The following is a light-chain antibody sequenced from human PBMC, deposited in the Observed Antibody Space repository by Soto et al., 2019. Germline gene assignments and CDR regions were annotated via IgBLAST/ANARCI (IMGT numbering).Light chain of an antibody. CDR2: AAS. CDR3: QQSYSTLWT. J-gene: IGKJ2*02. V-gene: IGKV1-39*01. CDR1: QSIRSY. Sequence: DIQMTQSPSSLSASVGDRVTITCRASQSIRSYLNWYQQKPGKAPKLLIYAASSLQSGVPSRFSGSGSGTDFTLTISSLQPEDFATYYWQQSYSTLWTFGQGTKLEIK.